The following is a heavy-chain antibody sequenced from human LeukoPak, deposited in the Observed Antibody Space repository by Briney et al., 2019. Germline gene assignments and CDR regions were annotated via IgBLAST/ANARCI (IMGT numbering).Heavy chain of an antibody. D-gene: IGHD2-15*01. CDR1: GLTFDTDA. Sequence: GGSLRLSCAGSGLTFDTDAMNWVRQAPGKGLEWVTAISDTDGSTYYADSVQGRFTISKVKSRNTQYLQMNSLRAEDAAVYFCAKGSAGIRPYYFDCWGQGALVTVSS. J-gene: IGHJ4*02. CDR2: ISDTDGST. V-gene: IGHV3-23*01. CDR3: AKGSAGIRPYYFDC.